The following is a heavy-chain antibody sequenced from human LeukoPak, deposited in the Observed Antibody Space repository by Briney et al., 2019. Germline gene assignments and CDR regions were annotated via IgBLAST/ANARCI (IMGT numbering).Heavy chain of an antibody. CDR1: GGSFSGYY. V-gene: IGHV4-34*01. CDR3: ARECCSSTSCYAWWFDP. D-gene: IGHD2-2*01. J-gene: IGHJ5*02. CDR2: INHSGST. Sequence: SETLSLTCAVYGGSFSGYYWSWIRQPPGKGLEWIGEINHSGSTNCNPSLKSRVTISVDTSKNQFSLKLSSVTAADTAVYYCARECCSSTSCYAWWFDPWGQGTLVTVSS.